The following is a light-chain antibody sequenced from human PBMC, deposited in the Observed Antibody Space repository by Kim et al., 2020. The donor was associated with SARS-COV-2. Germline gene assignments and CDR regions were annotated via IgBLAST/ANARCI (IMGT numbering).Light chain of an antibody. CDR2: DAS. CDR1: QSISSW. V-gene: IGKV1-5*01. J-gene: IGKJ1*01. Sequence: DIQMTQSPSTLSASVGDRVTITCRASQSISSWLAWYQQKPGKAPKLLIFDASTLDSGVPARFSGGGSGTEFTLTISSMQPDDFATYYCQQYNTYWTFGQGTKVDIK. CDR3: QQYNTYWT.